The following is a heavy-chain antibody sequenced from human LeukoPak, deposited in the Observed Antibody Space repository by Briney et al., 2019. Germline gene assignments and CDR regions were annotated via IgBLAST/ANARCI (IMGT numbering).Heavy chain of an antibody. CDR3: ARESPSLYSSSSWFDH. CDR1: GGTFSSYA. CDR2: IIPIFGTA. J-gene: IGHJ5*02. Sequence: SVKVSCKASGGTFSSYAISWVRQAPGQGLEWMGRIIPIFGTANYAQKFQGRVTITTDESTSTAYMELSSLRSEDTAVYYCARESPSLYSSSSWFDHWGQGTLVTVSS. D-gene: IGHD6-13*01. V-gene: IGHV1-69*05.